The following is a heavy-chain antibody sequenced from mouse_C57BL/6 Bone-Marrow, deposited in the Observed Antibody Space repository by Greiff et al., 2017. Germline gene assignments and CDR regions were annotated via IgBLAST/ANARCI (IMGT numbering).Heavy chain of an antibody. D-gene: IGHD4-1*01. CDR3: TTDWDWFAY. Sequence: VQLKESGAELVRPGASVKLSCTASGFNIKDDYMHWVKQRPEQGLEWIGWIDPENGDTEYASKFQGKATITADTSSKTASLQLSSLTSEDTAVYYCTTDWDWFAYWGEGTLVTVSA. V-gene: IGHV14-4*01. J-gene: IGHJ3*01. CDR2: IDPENGDT. CDR1: GFNIKDDY.